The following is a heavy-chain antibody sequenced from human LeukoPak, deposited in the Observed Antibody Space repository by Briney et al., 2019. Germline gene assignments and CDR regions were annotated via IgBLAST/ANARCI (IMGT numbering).Heavy chain of an antibody. J-gene: IGHJ2*01. V-gene: IGHV3-9*01. CDR1: GFNFNDYA. CDR2: ISWNSGTK. CDR3: AKAAADWYFDV. Sequence: GGSLRLSCAASGFNFNDYAMHWVRQAPGKGLEWVSGISWNSGTKAYADSVKGRFIFSRDYAQRSLFLQMNSLTTEDTAFYFCAKAAADWYFDVWGRGTLVTVSS. D-gene: IGHD6-25*01.